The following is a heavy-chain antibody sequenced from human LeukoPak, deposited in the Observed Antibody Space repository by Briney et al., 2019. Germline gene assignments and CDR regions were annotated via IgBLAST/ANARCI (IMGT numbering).Heavy chain of an antibody. D-gene: IGHD1-20*01. J-gene: IGHJ4*02. CDR2: IYHSGST. Sequence: PSETLSLTCTVSGYSISSGYYWGWIRQPPGKGLEWIGSIYHSGSTYYNPSLKSRVTISVDTSKNQFSLKLSSVTAADTAVYYCARDINWNDYYFDYWGQGTLVTVSS. CDR3: ARDINWNDYYFDY. CDR1: GYSISSGYY. V-gene: IGHV4-38-2*02.